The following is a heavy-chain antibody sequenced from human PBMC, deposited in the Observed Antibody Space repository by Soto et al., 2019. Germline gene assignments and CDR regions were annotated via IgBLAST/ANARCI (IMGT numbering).Heavy chain of an antibody. V-gene: IGHV3-48*03. CDR2: ITSTGSTR. CDR3: ARGYCTSSACHWNFDY. Sequence: PGGSLRLSCAASGFTFSSYEMNWVRRAPGKGLEWVSDITSTGSTRYYADSVKGRFTISRDNAKNSLYLQMNSLRAEDTAVYYCARGYCTSSACHWNFDYWGQGTLVTVSS. J-gene: IGHJ4*02. D-gene: IGHD2-8*02. CDR1: GFTFSSYE.